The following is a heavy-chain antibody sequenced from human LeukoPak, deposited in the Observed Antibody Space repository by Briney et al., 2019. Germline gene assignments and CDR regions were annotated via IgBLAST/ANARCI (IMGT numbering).Heavy chain of an antibody. CDR3: ARGTLPVEMATIYFDY. Sequence: GASVKVSCKASGGTFSSYAVSWVRQAPGQGLEWMGRIIPILGIANYAQKFQGRVTITADKSTSTAYMELSSLRSEDTAVYYCARGTLPVEMATIYFDYWGQGTLVTASS. CDR2: IIPILGIA. V-gene: IGHV1-69*04. CDR1: GGTFSSYA. J-gene: IGHJ4*02. D-gene: IGHD5-24*01.